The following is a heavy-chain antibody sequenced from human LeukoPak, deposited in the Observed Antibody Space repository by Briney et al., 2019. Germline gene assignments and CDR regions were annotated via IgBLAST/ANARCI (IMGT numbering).Heavy chain of an antibody. Sequence: PGRSLRLSCAASGFSFSSYWMHWVRQAPGKGLVWVSRIKSDGSSTTYADSVKGRFTISRDNAKNTLYLQMNSLRAEDTAVYYCAREGYYYGSGNRVYYYGMDVWGQGTTVTVSS. V-gene: IGHV3-74*01. CDR2: IKSDGSST. CDR1: GFSFSSYW. D-gene: IGHD3-10*01. J-gene: IGHJ6*02. CDR3: AREGYYYGSGNRVYYYGMDV.